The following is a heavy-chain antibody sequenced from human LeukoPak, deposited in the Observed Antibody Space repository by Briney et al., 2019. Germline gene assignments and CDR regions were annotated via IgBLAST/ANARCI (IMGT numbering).Heavy chain of an antibody. CDR3: ARRNGDY. CDR1: GGSISSSSFY. J-gene: IGHJ4*02. V-gene: IGHV4-39*07. Sequence: SETLSLTCTVSGGSISSSSFYWAWIRQPPGKGLEWIGTIYYSGNTYYSPSLKSRVTISVDTSKNQFSLKLSSVTAADTAVYYCARRNGDYWGQGTLVTVSS. CDR2: IYYSGNT.